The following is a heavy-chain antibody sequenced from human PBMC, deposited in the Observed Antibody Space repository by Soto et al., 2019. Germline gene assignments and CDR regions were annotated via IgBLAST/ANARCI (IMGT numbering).Heavy chain of an antibody. Sequence: GGSLRLSCSASGFTLSDSAMNWVRQAPGKGLEWISYISLTPSTIYYADSVKGRFTISRDNAKNSLYLQMNSLRDEYTAGYYLSRDGGRSGGTIYVDSGMWVWGQEKTDT. J-gene: IGHJ6*01. D-gene: IGHD2-15*01. V-gene: IGHV3-48*02. CDR1: GFTLSDSA. CDR2: ISLTPSTI. CDR3: SRDGGRSGGTIYVDSGMWV.